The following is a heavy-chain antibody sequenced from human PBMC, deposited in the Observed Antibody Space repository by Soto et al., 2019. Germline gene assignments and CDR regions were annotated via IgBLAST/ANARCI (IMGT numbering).Heavy chain of an antibody. J-gene: IGHJ4*02. Sequence: SETRSLTCTVSGGSISSSSYYWGWIRQPPGKGLEWIGSIYYSGSTYYNPSLKSRVTISVDTSKNQFSLKLSSVTAADAAVYYCARALPGSVGWFTEYSFDYWGQGTLVTVSS. CDR1: GGSISSSSYY. V-gene: IGHV4-39*07. D-gene: IGHD2-8*02. CDR3: ARALPGSVGWFTEYSFDY. CDR2: IYYSGST.